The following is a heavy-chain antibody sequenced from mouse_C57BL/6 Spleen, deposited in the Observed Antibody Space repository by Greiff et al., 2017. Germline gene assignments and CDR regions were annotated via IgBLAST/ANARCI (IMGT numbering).Heavy chain of an antibody. CDR1: GYSITSGYY. Sequence: EVQRVESGPGLVKPSQSLSLTCSVTGYSITSGYYWNWIRQFPGNKLEWMGYISYDGSNNYNPSLKKRISITRDTSKNQFFLKLNSVTTEDTATYYCARGGYYSPFAYWGQGTLVTVSA. CDR2: ISYDGSN. V-gene: IGHV3-6*01. CDR3: ARGGYYSPFAY. J-gene: IGHJ3*01. D-gene: IGHD2-3*01.